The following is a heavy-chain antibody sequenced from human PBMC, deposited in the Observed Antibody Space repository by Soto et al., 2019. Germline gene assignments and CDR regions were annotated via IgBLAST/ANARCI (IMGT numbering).Heavy chain of an antibody. Sequence: SETLSLTCTVSGGSVSSGSYYWSWIRQPPGKGLEWIGYIYYSGSTNYNPSLKSRVTISVDTSKNQFSLKLSSVTAADTAVYYCARDRPYSGSYWDAFDIWGQGTMVTVSS. D-gene: IGHD1-26*01. J-gene: IGHJ3*02. CDR2: IYYSGST. CDR1: GGSVSSGSYY. CDR3: ARDRPYSGSYWDAFDI. V-gene: IGHV4-61*01.